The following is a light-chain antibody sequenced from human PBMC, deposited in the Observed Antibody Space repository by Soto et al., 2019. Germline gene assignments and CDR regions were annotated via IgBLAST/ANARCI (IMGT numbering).Light chain of an antibody. V-gene: IGKV1-39*01. Sequence: DIQMTQSPSSLSASVGDRVTITCRASQIISSYLNWYQQKPGKAPKLLIYAASNLRSGVPSRFSGSGSGTDFTLTISSLEPEDFAVYYCHRYSNWQYTFGQGTKLEIK. CDR2: AAS. CDR3: HRYSNWQYT. CDR1: QIISSY. J-gene: IGKJ2*01.